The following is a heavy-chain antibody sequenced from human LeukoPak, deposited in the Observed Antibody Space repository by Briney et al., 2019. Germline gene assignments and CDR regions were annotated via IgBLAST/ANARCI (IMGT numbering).Heavy chain of an antibody. CDR2: ITAYNGDT. J-gene: IGHJ4*02. CDR3: ARGGNSNPCDY. Sequence: ASVTVSCKASGYTFTSYGISWVVQAPAHALEWVGSITAYNGDTNYAQKFQGRVTMTTDPSTSTAYMEMRSLRSDDTAMYYCARGGNSNPCDYWGRGTLVSVTS. V-gene: IGHV1-18*01. D-gene: IGHD4-23*01. CDR1: GYTFTSYG.